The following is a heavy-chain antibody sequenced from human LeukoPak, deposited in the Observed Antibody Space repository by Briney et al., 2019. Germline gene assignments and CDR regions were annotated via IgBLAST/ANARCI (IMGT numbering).Heavy chain of an antibody. D-gene: IGHD2-2*01. CDR3: ASGYCSTTSCPHY. Sequence: PSETLSPTCTVSGGAITNYYWNWIRQPPGKGLEWIGHIYYSGSTYYNPSLKSRVTISVDTSKNQFSLKLNSVTAADTAVYYCASGYCSTTSCPHYWGQGTLVTVSS. CDR1: GGAITNYY. V-gene: IGHV4-59*01. J-gene: IGHJ4*02. CDR2: IYYSGST.